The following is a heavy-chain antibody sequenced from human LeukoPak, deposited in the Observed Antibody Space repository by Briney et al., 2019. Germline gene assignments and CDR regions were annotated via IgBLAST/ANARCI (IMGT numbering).Heavy chain of an antibody. CDR2: IYPGDSDN. CDR1: GYTFTNYW. D-gene: IGHD3-16*01. CDR3: ARDGGTHGLFDS. J-gene: IGHJ4*02. Sequence: GESLKISCQGSGYTFTNYWIGWVLQMPGKGLEWMGIIYPGDSDNRYNPSFKGQVTISADKSISTAYLQWSSLEASDTAIYYCARDGGTHGLFDSWGQGTLVTVSS. V-gene: IGHV5-51*01.